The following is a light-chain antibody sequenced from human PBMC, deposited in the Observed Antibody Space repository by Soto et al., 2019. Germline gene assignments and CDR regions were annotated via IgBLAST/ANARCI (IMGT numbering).Light chain of an antibody. CDR1: QSVSNNY. CDR2: GAS. CDR3: HQYGNYGIT. V-gene: IGKV3-20*01. J-gene: IGKJ5*01. Sequence: EIVLTQSPGTLSLSPGERATLSCRASQSVSNNYLAWYQQKPGQAPRLLIYGASNRATGIPARFSGSGSGADFTLTISRLEPEDFAVYYCHQYGNYGITFGQGTRLEIK.